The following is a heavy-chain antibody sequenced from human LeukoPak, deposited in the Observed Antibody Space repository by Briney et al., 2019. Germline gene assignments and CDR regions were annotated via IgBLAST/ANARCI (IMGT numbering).Heavy chain of an antibody. CDR2: VNPNSGGT. D-gene: IGHD3-16*01. V-gene: IGHV1-2*04. CDR3: ARVGFGPGYYYYGMDV. J-gene: IGHJ6*02. CDR1: GYTFTGYY. Sequence: ASVKVPCKASGYTFTGYYMHWVRQAPGQGLEWMGWVNPNSGGTNYAQKFQGWVTMTRDTSISTAYMELSRLRSDDTAVYYCARVGFGPGYYYYGMDVWGQGTTVTVSS.